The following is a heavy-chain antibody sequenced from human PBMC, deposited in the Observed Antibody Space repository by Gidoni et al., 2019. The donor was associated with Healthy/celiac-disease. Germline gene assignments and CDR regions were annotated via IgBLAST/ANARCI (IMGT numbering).Heavy chain of an antibody. CDR3: ARDNDLGSGSYSGFDY. Sequence: QAQLQESGPGLVKPSETLSLTRTVAGGTISSYYWSWTRQPAGKGLEWIGYIYYSGSTHYNPSLKSRVTISVDTSKNQFSLKLSSVTAADTAVYYCARDNDLGSGSYSGFDYWGQGTLVTVSS. D-gene: IGHD3-10*01. CDR2: IYYSGST. V-gene: IGHV4-59*01. J-gene: IGHJ4*02. CDR1: GGTISSYY.